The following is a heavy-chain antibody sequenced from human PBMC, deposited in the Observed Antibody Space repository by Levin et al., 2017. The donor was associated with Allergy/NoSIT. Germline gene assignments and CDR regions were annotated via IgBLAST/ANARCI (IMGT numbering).Heavy chain of an antibody. V-gene: IGHV3-11*01. J-gene: IGHJ4*02. D-gene: IGHD2-21*02. Sequence: PGGSLRLSCSISGLTFSDRYVSWIRQAPGKGLGWVSYISSSGDVIYYADSVRGRFTISRDNAKKSLYLQMNSLRPEDTAVYYCAALSTAVEYWGQGALVTVSS. CDR1: GLTFSDRY. CDR3: AALSTAVEY. CDR2: ISSSGDVI.